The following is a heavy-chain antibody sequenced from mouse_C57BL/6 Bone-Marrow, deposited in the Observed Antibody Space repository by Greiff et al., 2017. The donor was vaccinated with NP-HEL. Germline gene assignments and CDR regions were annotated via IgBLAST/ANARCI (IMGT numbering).Heavy chain of an antibody. CDR3: AIHYYGSSHYYAMDY. J-gene: IGHJ4*01. Sequence: EVQLQQSGPELVKPGASVKIPCKASGYTFTDYNMDWVKQSHGKSLEWIGDINPNNGGTIYNQKFKGKATLTVDKSSSTAYMELRSLTSEDTAVYYCAIHYYGSSHYYAMDYWGQGTSVTVSS. V-gene: IGHV1-18*01. D-gene: IGHD1-1*01. CDR2: INPNNGGT. CDR1: GYTFTDYN.